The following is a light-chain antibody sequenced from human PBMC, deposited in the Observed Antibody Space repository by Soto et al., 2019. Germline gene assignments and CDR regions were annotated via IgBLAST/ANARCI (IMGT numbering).Light chain of an antibody. CDR1: QGIRND. CDR3: LQYNTYPIT. Sequence: AIQMTQSPSSLSASIGDRVTITCRASQGIRNDLGWYQQKPGKAPKVLIYASSNLHSGVPSRFSGSGSGTDFTLTISSLQPEDVATYYCLQYNTYPITFGGGTKVEIK. CDR2: ASS. J-gene: IGKJ4*01. V-gene: IGKV1-6*01.